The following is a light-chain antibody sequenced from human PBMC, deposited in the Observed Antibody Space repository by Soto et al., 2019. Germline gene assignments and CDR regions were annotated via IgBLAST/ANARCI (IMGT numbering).Light chain of an antibody. CDR1: ESVGRNY. Sequence: EIVLTQSPDTLSVSPGERATLSCRASESVGRNYLAWYQQKPGQAPRLLIYGASTRATGIPDRFSASGSGTDFSLTITRREHEDFAVYYCQHYDNSPLYSFGQGTKLEIK. CDR3: QHYDNSPLYS. J-gene: IGKJ2*01. V-gene: IGKV3-20*01. CDR2: GAS.